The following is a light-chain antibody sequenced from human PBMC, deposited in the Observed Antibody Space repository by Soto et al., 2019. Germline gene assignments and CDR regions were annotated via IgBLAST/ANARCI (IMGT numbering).Light chain of an antibody. CDR2: DAS. V-gene: IGKV3-15*01. CDR3: QQYNNWPRIT. CDR1: QSVSTK. J-gene: IGKJ5*01. Sequence: EIVMTQSPATLSVSPVERVTLSCMASQSVSTKLAWYQQKPGQAPRILIYDASTRATGIPARFSGSGSGTEFTLTVGSLQSEDFAVYYCQQYNNWPRITFGQGTRLEIK.